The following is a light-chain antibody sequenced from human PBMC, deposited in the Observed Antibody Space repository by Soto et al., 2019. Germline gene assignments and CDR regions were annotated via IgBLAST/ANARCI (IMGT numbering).Light chain of an antibody. CDR2: DAS. Sequence: DIQMTQSPSSLSASVGDRVTITCQVSQDISNHLSWYQQKPGKAPKLLIYDASNLETGVPSGFSGSGSGTDFTFTISSLQPENVATYYCQQHHSLPLTFGGGTKVEIK. CDR1: QDISNH. J-gene: IGKJ4*01. V-gene: IGKV1-33*01. CDR3: QQHHSLPLT.